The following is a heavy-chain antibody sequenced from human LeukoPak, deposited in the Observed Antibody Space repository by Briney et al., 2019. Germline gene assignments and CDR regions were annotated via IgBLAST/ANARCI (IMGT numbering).Heavy chain of an antibody. CDR3: ARAPRSPHYDSSGYWYYFDY. Sequence: GGSLRLSCAASGFTVSSNYMSWVRQAPGKGLEWVSVIYSGGSTYYADSVKGRFTISRDNSKNTLYLQMNSLRAEDTAVYYCARAPRSPHYDSSGYWYYFDYWGQGTLVTVSS. CDR1: GFTVSSNY. J-gene: IGHJ4*02. CDR2: IYSGGST. D-gene: IGHD3-22*01. V-gene: IGHV3-66*01.